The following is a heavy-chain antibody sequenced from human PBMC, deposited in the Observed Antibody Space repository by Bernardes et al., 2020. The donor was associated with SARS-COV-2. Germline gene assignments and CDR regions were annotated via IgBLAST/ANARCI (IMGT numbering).Heavy chain of an antibody. J-gene: IGHJ3*02. D-gene: IGHD3-22*01. CDR3: ARDSDDSSGPAFDI. CDR1: GYTFTSYA. Sequence: ASVKVSCKASGYTFTSYAMHWVRQAPGQRLEWMGWINAGNGNTKYSQKFQGRVTITRETSASTAYMELSSLRSEDTAVYYCARDSDDSSGPAFDIWGQGTMVTVSS. V-gene: IGHV1-3*01. CDR2: INAGNGNT.